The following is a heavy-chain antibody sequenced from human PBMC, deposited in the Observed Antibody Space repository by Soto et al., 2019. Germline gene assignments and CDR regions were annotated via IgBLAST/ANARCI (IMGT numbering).Heavy chain of an antibody. CDR3: AKLQPPGWIDA. V-gene: IGHV4-61*01. D-gene: IGHD4-4*01. Sequence: QVRLKESGPGLVKPSETLSLTCSVSGDSVTRANAYWIWLRQAPGKGLEWIGYLYNSGSTNYKPSLRSRVSLSLDTSKNQFSVNLTSVTTADSAIYYCAKLQPPGWIDAWGHGTLVAVS. CDR1: GDSVTRANAY. CDR2: LYNSGST. J-gene: IGHJ5*01.